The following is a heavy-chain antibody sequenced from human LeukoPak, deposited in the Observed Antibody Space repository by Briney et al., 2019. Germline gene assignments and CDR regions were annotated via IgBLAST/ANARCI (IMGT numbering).Heavy chain of an antibody. CDR3: ARDLPGYGGNSGDY. Sequence: PGGSLRLSCAASGFTFSSYSMNWVRQAPGKGLEWVSSISSSSSYIYYADSVKGRFTISRDNAKNSLYLQMNSLRAEDTAVYYCARDLPGYGGNSGDYWGQGTLVTVSS. CDR1: GFTFSSYS. J-gene: IGHJ4*02. V-gene: IGHV3-21*01. CDR2: ISSSSSYI. D-gene: IGHD4-23*01.